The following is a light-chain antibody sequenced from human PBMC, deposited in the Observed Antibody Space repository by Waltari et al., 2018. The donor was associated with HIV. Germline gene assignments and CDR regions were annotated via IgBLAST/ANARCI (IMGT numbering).Light chain of an antibody. V-gene: IGKV3D-20*01. CDR2: DAS. J-gene: IGKJ1*01. Sequence: EIVLTQSPATLSLSPGERATLSCGASQTVTSDFLAGYQQKPGLAPSLLIYDASNRAAGIPDRFSGSGAGTDFTLTISRLEPEDFAVYYCQQYGSSPRTFGQGTKVEIK. CDR3: QQYGSSPRT. CDR1: QTVTSDF.